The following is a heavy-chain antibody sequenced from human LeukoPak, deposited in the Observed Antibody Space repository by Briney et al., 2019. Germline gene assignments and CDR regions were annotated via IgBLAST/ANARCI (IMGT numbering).Heavy chain of an antibody. CDR2: IKSIPHGGTT. CDR1: GFTFSNAW. D-gene: IGHD2-2*01. Sequence: GGSLRLSCAASGFTFSNAWMSWVRQAPGKGLEWVGRIKSIPHGGTTDYAAPVRGRFTISRDESKNTLFVQMNSLKTEDTAVYYCTTGPVGSPYHYGGQGTLVTVSS. V-gene: IGHV3-15*01. J-gene: IGHJ4*02. CDR3: TTGPVGSPYHY.